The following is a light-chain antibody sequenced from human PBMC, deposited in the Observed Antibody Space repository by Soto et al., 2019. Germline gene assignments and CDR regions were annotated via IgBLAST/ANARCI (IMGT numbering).Light chain of an antibody. J-gene: IGKJ4*01. CDR1: QSINNY. Sequence: EIVVTQAPVTLSLSPDQRATLSCRASQSINNYLAWYQQKPGQPPRRLIYDASNRATAIPVRFSGSGSGTDLSLTIISLEAEGSAVYYCPYRGIWPPGDTFGGGTKVEIK. CDR2: DAS. V-gene: IGKV3-11*01. CDR3: PYRGIWPPGDT.